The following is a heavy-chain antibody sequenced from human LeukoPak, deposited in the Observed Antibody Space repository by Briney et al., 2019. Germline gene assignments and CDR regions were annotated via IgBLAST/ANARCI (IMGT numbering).Heavy chain of an antibody. J-gene: IGHJ4*02. V-gene: IGHV3-23*01. Sequence: GGSLRLSCAASGFTFSSYAMSWVRQAPGKGLEWVSAISGSGGSTYYADSVKGRSTISRDNSKNTLYLQMNSLRAEDTAVYYCAKVLWFGESTQNFDYWGQGTLITVSS. CDR3: AKVLWFGESTQNFDY. CDR2: ISGSGGST. D-gene: IGHD3-10*01. CDR1: GFTFSSYA.